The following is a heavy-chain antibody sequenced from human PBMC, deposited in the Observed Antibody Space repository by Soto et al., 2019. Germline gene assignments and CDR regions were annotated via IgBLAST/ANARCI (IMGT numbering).Heavy chain of an antibody. Sequence: ASVKVSCKASGGTFSSYAISWVRQAPGQGLEWMGGIIPIFGTANYAQKFQGRVTITADESTSTAYMELSSLRSEDTAVYYCARRGFIAVAGLYYFDYWGQGTLVTVSS. D-gene: IGHD6-19*01. CDR2: IIPIFGTA. CDR1: GGTFSSYA. CDR3: ARRGFIAVAGLYYFDY. J-gene: IGHJ4*02. V-gene: IGHV1-69*13.